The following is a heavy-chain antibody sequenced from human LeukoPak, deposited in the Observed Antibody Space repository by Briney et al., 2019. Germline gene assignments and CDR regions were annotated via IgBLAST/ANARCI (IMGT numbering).Heavy chain of an antibody. J-gene: IGHJ3*02. CDR1: GGSISSYY. CDR3: ARFCSSTSCYWGDAFDI. V-gene: IGHV4-4*07. D-gene: IGHD2-2*01. CDR2: IYTSGST. Sequence: PSETLSLTCTVSGGSISSYYWSWIRQPAGKGLEWIGRIYTSGSTNYDPSLKSRVTMSVDTSKNQFSLKLSSVTAADTAVYYCARFCSSTSCYWGDAFDIWGQGTIVTVSS.